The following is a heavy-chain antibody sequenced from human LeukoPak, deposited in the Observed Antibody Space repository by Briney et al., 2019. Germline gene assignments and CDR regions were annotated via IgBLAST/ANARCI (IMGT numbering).Heavy chain of an antibody. Sequence: SGGSLRLSCAASGFTFSRYGMHWVRQAPGMGLEWVAVIWFDGGKIHYPDSVKGRFTISRDNAKNTLYLQMDSLRADDTAVYYCVRGSEGDGYGYWGDYWGQGTLVTVSP. D-gene: IGHD5-24*01. CDR3: VRGSEGDGYGYWGDY. CDR2: IWFDGGKI. CDR1: GFTFSRYG. V-gene: IGHV3-33*01. J-gene: IGHJ4*02.